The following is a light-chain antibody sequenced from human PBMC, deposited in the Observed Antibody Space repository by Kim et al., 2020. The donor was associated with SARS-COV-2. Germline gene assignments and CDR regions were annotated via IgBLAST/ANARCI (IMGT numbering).Light chain of an antibody. CDR1: SSDDGGYNY. CDR2: DVS. V-gene: IGLV2-11*01. Sequence: QSVTISCNGTSSDDGGYNYYSWYQQHPSKAPKLMIYDVSKRPSGVPDRFSGSKSGNTASLTISGLQAEDEADYYCCSYAGSYTFGVFGGGTQLTVL. CDR3: CSYAGSYTFGV. J-gene: IGLJ3*02.